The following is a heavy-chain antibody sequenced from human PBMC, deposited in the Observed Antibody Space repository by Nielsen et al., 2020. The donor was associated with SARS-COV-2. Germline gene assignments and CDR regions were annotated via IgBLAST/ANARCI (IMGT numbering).Heavy chain of an antibody. V-gene: IGHV3-74*03. CDR3: ARDAFWSGYDY. CDR2: IHSDGSIT. CDR1: GFTFSSYW. J-gene: IGHJ4*02. Sequence: GGSLRLSCAASGFTFSSYWMHWVRQAPGKGLVWVSRIHSDGSITTYADSVKGRFTISRDNAKNTLYLQMNFLRAEDTAVYYCARDAFWSGYDYWGQGTLVTVSS. D-gene: IGHD3-3*01.